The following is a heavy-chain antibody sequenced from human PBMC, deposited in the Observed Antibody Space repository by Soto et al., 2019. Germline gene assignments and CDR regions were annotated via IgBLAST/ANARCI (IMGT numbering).Heavy chain of an antibody. J-gene: IGHJ3*02. CDR1: GYPVTAYY. D-gene: IGHD3-3*01. CDR3: ASGGGVGVAGSAAFDM. V-gene: IGHV1-2*02. CDR2: INPATGAA. Sequence: QLHLVQSGAVVKKPGASVTVSCSASGYPVTAYYMHWVRQAPGRGLEWMGGINPATGAAKYTQTFQGRVTLTTDASKRTVFMELSGLTSGDTAVFYCASGGGVGVAGSAAFDMWGQGTLVTVSS.